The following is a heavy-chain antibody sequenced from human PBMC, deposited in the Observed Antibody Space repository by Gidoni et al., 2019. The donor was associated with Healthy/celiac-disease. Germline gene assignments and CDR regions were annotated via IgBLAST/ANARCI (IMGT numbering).Heavy chain of an antibody. D-gene: IGHD3-22*01. J-gene: IGHJ4*02. Sequence: EVQLVQSGAEVKKPGESLKSSCKGSGYSFTSYWIGWVRQMPGKGLEWMGIIYPGDSDTRYSPSFQGQVTISADKSISTAYLQWSSLKASDTAMYYCARLGNNYYDSSGYRGYFDYWGQGTLVTVSS. CDR2: IYPGDSDT. V-gene: IGHV5-51*01. CDR1: GYSFTSYW. CDR3: ARLGNNYYDSSGYRGYFDY.